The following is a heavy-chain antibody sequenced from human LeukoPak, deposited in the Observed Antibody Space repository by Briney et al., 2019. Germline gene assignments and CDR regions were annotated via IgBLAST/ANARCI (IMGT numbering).Heavy chain of an antibody. V-gene: IGHV1-69*05. D-gene: IGHD5-18*01. CDR2: IIPIFGTA. CDR3: ARVLDSYGYYAFDI. Sequence: SVKVSCKSSGGTFSSYAISWVRQAPGQGLEWMGRIIPIFGTANYAQNFQGRVTITTDESTSTAYMELSSLRSEDTAVYYCARVLDSYGYYAFDIWGQGTMVTVSS. J-gene: IGHJ3*02. CDR1: GGTFSSYA.